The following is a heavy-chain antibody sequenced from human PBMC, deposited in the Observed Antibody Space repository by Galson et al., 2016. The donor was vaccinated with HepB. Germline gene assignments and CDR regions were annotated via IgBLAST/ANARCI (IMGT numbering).Heavy chain of an antibody. J-gene: IGHJ4*02. CDR1: GFAFSDYS. Sequence: SLRLSCAASGFAFSDYSMNWVRQTPEKGLEWLSYISSSGTTVESADSVKGRFTISRDNADNSLYLQMNSLRDEDTAVYFCARVRCSGSSCYFPFDLWGQGTLVIVSS. V-gene: IGHV3-48*02. CDR2: ISSSGTTV. D-gene: IGHD2-2*01. CDR3: ARVRCSGSSCYFPFDL.